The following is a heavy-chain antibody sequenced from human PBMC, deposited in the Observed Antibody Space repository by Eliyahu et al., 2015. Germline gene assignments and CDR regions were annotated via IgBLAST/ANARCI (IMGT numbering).Heavy chain of an antibody. CDR2: IYHSGST. J-gene: IGHJ5*02. CDR3: AREKVLLVDNWNPALDWFDP. D-gene: IGHD1-20*01. CDR1: GYSISSGYY. Sequence: QVQLQESGPGLVKPSETLSLTCAVSGYSISSGYYWGWIRQPPGKGREWIGSIYHSGSTYYNPSLKSRVTISVDTSKNQFSLKLSSVTAADTAVYYCAREKVLLVDNWNPALDWFDPWGQGTLVTVSS. V-gene: IGHV4-38-2*02.